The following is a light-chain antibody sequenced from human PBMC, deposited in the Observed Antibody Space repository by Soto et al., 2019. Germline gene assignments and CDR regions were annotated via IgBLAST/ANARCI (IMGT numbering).Light chain of an antibody. V-gene: IGLV1-44*01. CDR3: AAWDDSLNACV. CDR1: SSNIGSKT. Sequence: QPVLTQAPSASGTPGQRVTISCSGSSSNIGSKTVNWYQQLPGMAPKLHIFNNHQRPSGAPDRFSGSKSGTSASLAISGLQSEDEADYYCAAWDDSLNACVFGTGTKVTVL. CDR2: NNH. J-gene: IGLJ1*01.